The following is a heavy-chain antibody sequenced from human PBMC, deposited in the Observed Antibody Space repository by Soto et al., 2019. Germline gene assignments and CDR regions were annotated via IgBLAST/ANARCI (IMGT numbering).Heavy chain of an antibody. CDR2: ISYDGSNK. Sequence: GGSLRLSCAASGFTFSSYAMHWVRQAPGKGLEWVAVISYDGSNKYYADSVKGRFTISRDNSKNTLYLQMNSLRAEDTAVYYCARDRYYDSSGTFDYWGQRTLVTVSS. CDR3: ARDRYYDSSGTFDY. J-gene: IGHJ4*02. V-gene: IGHV3-30-3*01. CDR1: GFTFSSYA. D-gene: IGHD3-22*01.